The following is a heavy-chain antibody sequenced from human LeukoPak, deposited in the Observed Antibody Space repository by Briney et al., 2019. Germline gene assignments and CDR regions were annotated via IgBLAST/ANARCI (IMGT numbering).Heavy chain of an antibody. Sequence: GGSLRLSCAASGFTFNNYWMHWVRQAPGKGLVWVSRISGDGSTTSYAGSVKGRLTISRDNAKNTLYLQMNSLRAEDTAVYYCAVRGYTYGLDYWGQGTLVTVSS. V-gene: IGHV3-74*01. CDR3: AVRGYTYGLDY. CDR2: ISGDGSTT. J-gene: IGHJ4*02. CDR1: GFTFNNYW. D-gene: IGHD5-18*01.